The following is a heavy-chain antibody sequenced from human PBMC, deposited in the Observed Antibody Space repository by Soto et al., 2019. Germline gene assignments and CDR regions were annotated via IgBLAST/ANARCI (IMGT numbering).Heavy chain of an antibody. CDR1: GGTFSNFT. Sequence: GASVKCSCKASGGTFSNFTISWVRQAPGQGLEWMGGIIPIFGTTNYAQKFQGRVTITADESTSTAYMELSSLRSEDTAVYYCARDYGYSYGLNWFDPWGQGTLVPVSS. J-gene: IGHJ5*02. V-gene: IGHV1-69*01. CDR2: IIPIFGTT. D-gene: IGHD5-18*01. CDR3: ARDYGYSYGLNWFDP.